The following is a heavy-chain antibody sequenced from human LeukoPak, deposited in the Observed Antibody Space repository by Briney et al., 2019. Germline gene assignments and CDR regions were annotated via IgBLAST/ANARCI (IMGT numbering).Heavy chain of an antibody. CDR3: ARGGRAGSVAGNWYFDL. V-gene: IGHV1-2*06. J-gene: IGHJ2*01. D-gene: IGHD6-19*01. Sequence: VKVSCQASGYTFTGYHMHWVRQAPGQGLEWVGRINPNSGGTYYAQKFQGRVTMTRDTSISTAYMELSRLRSDDTAVYYCARGGRAGSVAGNWYFDLWGRGTLVTVSS. CDR1: GYTFTGYH. CDR2: INPNSGGT.